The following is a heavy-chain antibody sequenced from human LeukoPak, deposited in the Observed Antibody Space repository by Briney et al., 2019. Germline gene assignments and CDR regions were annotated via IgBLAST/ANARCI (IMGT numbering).Heavy chain of an antibody. Sequence: GGSLRLSCAASGFTFSSFAMSWVRQAPGKGLEWVSTISGSAGNTYYADSVKGRFTISRDNSKSTLFLQMNSLGAEDTAVYHCAKDRATVTRGFDYWGQGTLVTVSS. CDR3: AKDRATVTRGFDY. V-gene: IGHV3-23*01. J-gene: IGHJ4*02. CDR2: ISGSAGNT. CDR1: GFTFSSFA. D-gene: IGHD4-17*01.